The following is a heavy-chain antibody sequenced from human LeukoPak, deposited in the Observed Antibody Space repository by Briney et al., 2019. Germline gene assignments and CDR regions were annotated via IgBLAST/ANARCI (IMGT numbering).Heavy chain of an antibody. Sequence: GASVKVSCKASGYTFTGYYMHWVRQAPGQGLEWMGWINPNSGGTNYAQKFQGRVTMTRDTSISTAYMELSRLRSDDTAVYYCARVFSTYNWNRVAFDIWGQGTMVTVSS. CDR2: INPNSGGT. V-gene: IGHV1-2*02. D-gene: IGHD1-20*01. CDR3: ARVFSTYNWNRVAFDI. CDR1: GYTFTGYY. J-gene: IGHJ3*02.